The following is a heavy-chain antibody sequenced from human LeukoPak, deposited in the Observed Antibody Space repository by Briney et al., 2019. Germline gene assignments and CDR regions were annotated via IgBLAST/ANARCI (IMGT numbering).Heavy chain of an antibody. D-gene: IGHD3-3*01. J-gene: IGHJ4*02. CDR1: GYTFTSYD. V-gene: IGHV1-8*01. CDR2: MNPNSGNT. CDR3: ARAPSWREEGFDY. Sequence: GASVKVSCKASGYTFTSYDINWVRQATGQGLEWMGWMNPNSGNTGYAQKFQGRVTTTRNTSISTAYMELSSLRSEDTAVYYCARAPSWREEGFDYWGQGTLVTVSS.